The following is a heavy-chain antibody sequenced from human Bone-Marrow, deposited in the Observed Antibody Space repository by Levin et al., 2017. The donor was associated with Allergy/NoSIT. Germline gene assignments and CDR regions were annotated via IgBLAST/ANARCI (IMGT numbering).Heavy chain of an antibody. CDR3: ARDVYCIGSTCYSFFFDY. CDR2: INPSDGST. D-gene: IGHD2-15*01. J-gene: IGHJ4*02. Sequence: GASVKVSCKALGYTFTSYSFSWVRQTPGQGLEWMGIINPSDGSTTYAQKFQGRVTMTRETSTGTVYLELSGLRSEDTAVYYCARDVYCIGSTCYSFFFDYWGQGTLVTVSS. V-gene: IGHV1-46*01. CDR1: GYTFTSYS.